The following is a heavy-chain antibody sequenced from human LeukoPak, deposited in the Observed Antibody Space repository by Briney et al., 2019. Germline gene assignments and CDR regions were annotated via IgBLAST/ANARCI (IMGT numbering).Heavy chain of an antibody. CDR2: ISGSAAAT. J-gene: IGHJ4*02. Sequence: GGTLRLSCAASGFTFSAYGMTWVRQAPGKGLEWVSAISGSAAATFYADSVKGRFTISRDNSRSTLYLQMNSLRAEDTAIYYCATYRQVLLPFESWGQGTLVTVSS. CDR1: GFTFSAYG. CDR3: ATYRQVLLPFES. V-gene: IGHV3-23*01. D-gene: IGHD2-8*02.